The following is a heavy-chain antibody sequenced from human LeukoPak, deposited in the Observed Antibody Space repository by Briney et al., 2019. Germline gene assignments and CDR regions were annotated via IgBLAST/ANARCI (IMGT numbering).Heavy chain of an antibody. D-gene: IGHD6-19*01. CDR1: GYSFTKYW. Sequence: ESPKTPRKGSGYSFTKYWIGGVRQRPGKGLEWMGIIYPGDSDTRYSPSFQGQVTSSVDKSISTAYLQWSSLKASDTAIYYCARFTSGIDYWGQGSLVTVSS. J-gene: IGHJ4*02. CDR3: ARFTSGIDY. CDR2: IYPGDSDT. V-gene: IGHV5-51*01.